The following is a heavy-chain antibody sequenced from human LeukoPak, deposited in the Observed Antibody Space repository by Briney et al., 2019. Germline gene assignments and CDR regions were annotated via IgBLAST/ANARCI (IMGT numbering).Heavy chain of an antibody. CDR3: ASEKYYDFWSGYGYYYGMDV. D-gene: IGHD3-3*01. J-gene: IGHJ6*02. V-gene: IGHV1-69*13. Sequence: ASVKVSCKASGGTFSSYAISWVRQAPGQGLEWMGGIIPIFGTANYAQKFQGRVTITADESTSTAYMELSSLRSEDTAVYYCASEKYYDFWSGYGYYYGMDVWGQGTTVTVSS. CDR2: IIPIFGTA. CDR1: GGTFSSYA.